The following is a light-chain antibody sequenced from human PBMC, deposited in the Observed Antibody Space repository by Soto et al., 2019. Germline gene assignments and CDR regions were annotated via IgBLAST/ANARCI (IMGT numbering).Light chain of an antibody. V-gene: IGLV2-14*01. CDR2: EVT. Sequence: QSALTQPASVSGSPGQSITISCTGTSSDIGAYNHVSWYQQYPGKAPTLMIYEVTNRPSGVSSRFSGSKSGNTASLTISGLQAEDECDYYCRSHTNTDNWVLGGGPK. CDR3: RSHTNTDNWV. CDR1: SSDIGAYNH. J-gene: IGLJ3*02.